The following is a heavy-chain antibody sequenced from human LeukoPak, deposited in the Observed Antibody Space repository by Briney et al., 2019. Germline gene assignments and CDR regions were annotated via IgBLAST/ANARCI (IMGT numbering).Heavy chain of an antibody. D-gene: IGHD2-21*02. CDR1: GYTFTGYY. Sequence: GASVKVSCKASGYTFTGYYMHWVRQAPGQGLEWMGIINPSGGSTSYAQKFQGRVTMTRDTSTSTVYMELSSLRSEDTAVYYCARDCVVVTTIRRHCSWFDPWGQGTLVTVSS. J-gene: IGHJ5*02. CDR2: INPSGGST. CDR3: ARDCVVVTTIRRHCSWFDP. V-gene: IGHV1-46*01.